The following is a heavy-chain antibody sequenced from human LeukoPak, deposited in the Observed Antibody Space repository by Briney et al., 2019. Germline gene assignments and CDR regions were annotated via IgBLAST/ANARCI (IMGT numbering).Heavy chain of an antibody. D-gene: IGHD1-26*01. J-gene: IGHJ5*02. CDR1: IDSFSNYH. Sequence: SETLSLTCAVYIDSFSNYHWNWIRQTPAKGMEWIGEVNESGGTNTSPSLRSRVILSVDTSKNQFSLKLISVTVADTAIYYCARGQGATVSQVGKNWFDPWGQGTRVTVSS. V-gene: IGHV4-34*01. CDR2: VNESGGT. CDR3: ARGQGATVSQVGKNWFDP.